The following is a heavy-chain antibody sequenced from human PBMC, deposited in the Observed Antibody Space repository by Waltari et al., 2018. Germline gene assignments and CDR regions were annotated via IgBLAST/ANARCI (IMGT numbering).Heavy chain of an antibody. CDR1: RFTFDYYA. D-gene: IGHD6-13*01. Sequence: EVQLVESGGGLVQPGRSLRLSCAASRFTFDYYALHWVRQAPGKGLEWVSGISWNSGSIGYADSVKGRFTISRDNAKNSLYLQMNSLRAEDTALYYCAKDIAAAINAFDIWGQGTMVTVSS. V-gene: IGHV3-9*01. CDR3: AKDIAAAINAFDI. J-gene: IGHJ3*02. CDR2: ISWNSGSI.